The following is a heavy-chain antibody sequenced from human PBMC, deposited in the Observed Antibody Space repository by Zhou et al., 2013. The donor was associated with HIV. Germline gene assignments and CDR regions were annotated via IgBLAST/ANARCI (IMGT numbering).Heavy chain of an antibody. CDR1: GYTFTTYE. CDR2: MNPNSGNT. Sequence: VQSGGEMKKPGDSVRVSCKASGYTFTTYEINWVRQATGQGLEWMGWMNPNSGNTGYAQKFHGRVTMTRNTSMSTAYIELSSLTSEDTAVYYCARGLVFYRRVYGMDVWGQGTTVTVSS. D-gene: IGHD6-6*01. V-gene: IGHV1-8*01. J-gene: IGHJ6*02. CDR3: ARGLVFYRRVYGMDV.